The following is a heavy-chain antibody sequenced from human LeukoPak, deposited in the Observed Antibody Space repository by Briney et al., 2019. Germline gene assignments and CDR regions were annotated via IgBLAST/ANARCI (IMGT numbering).Heavy chain of an antibody. CDR2: ISGGGGST. V-gene: IGHV3-23*01. J-gene: IGHJ3*02. Sequence: GGSLRLSCEASGFTFSSYCMSWVRQAPGKGLEWVSAISGGGGSTYYADSVKGRFTISRDNSKNTLYLQMNSLKAEDTAVYYCAKDGDPVYYDSSGMDAFDIWGQGTVVTVPS. CDR1: GFTFSSYC. CDR3: AKDGDPVYYDSSGMDAFDI. D-gene: IGHD3-22*01.